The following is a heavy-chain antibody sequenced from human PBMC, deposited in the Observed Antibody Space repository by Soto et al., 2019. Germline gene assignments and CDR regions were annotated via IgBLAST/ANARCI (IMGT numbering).Heavy chain of an antibody. Sequence: PGGSLRLSCAASGFTFSSYDMHWVRQATGKGLEWVSAIGTAGDTYYPGSVKGRFTISRENAKNSLYLQMNSLRAGDTAVYYCARGSYYDFWSGYPRSYGMDVWGQGTTVTVSS. CDR2: IGTAGDT. D-gene: IGHD3-3*01. CDR3: ARGSYYDFWSGYPRSYGMDV. J-gene: IGHJ6*02. V-gene: IGHV3-13*01. CDR1: GFTFSSYD.